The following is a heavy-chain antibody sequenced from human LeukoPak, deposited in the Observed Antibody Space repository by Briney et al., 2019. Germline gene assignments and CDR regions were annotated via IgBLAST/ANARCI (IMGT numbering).Heavy chain of an antibody. CDR2: ISSSGSTI. CDR3: VREPQWLPFDY. CDR1: GFTFSSYE. Sequence: PGGSLRLSCAASGFTFSSYEMNWVRQAPGKGLEWVSYISSSGSTIYYADSVKGRFTISRDNAKNSLYLQMNSLRAEDTAVYYCVREPQWLPFDYWGQGTLVTVSS. V-gene: IGHV3-48*03. J-gene: IGHJ4*02. D-gene: IGHD5-12*01.